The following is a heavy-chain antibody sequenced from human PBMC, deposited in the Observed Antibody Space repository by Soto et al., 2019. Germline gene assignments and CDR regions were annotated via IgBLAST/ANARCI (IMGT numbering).Heavy chain of an antibody. CDR2: IYYSGST. Sequence: PSETLSLTCTVSGGSIRSGDYYWSWIRQPPGKGLESIGYIYYSGSTYYNPSLKSRVTISVDTSKNQFSLKLSSVTAADTAVYYCAREGGNWFDPWGQGTLVTVSS. V-gene: IGHV4-30-4*01. CDR1: GGSIRSGDYY. CDR3: AREGGNWFDP. J-gene: IGHJ5*02.